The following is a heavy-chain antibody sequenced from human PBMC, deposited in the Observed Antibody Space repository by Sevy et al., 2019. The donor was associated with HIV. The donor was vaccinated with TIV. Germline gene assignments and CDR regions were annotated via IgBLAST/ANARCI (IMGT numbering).Heavy chain of an antibody. V-gene: IGHV1-69*13. CDR2: IIPIFATV. Sequence: ASVKVSCKASGGTFRQFPISWVRQAPGQGLEWMGGIIPIFATVNYAEKFQGRVRITADESTSTGYMELSSLRTEDTAIYFCARWDKALDRPKFLPIYHYDLDVWGQGTTATVSS. CDR3: ARWDKALDRPKFLPIYHYDLDV. D-gene: IGHD5-18*01. J-gene: IGHJ6*02. CDR1: GGTFRQFP.